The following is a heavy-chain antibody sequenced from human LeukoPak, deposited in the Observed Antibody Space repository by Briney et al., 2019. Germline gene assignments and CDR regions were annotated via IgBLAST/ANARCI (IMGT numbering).Heavy chain of an antibody. CDR1: GFTFSSYA. J-gene: IGHJ5*02. CDR2: ISGSGGST. V-gene: IGHV3-23*01. CDR3: AKDLKYQLLHWFDP. D-gene: IGHD2-2*01. Sequence: PGGSLRLSCADSGFTFSSYAMSWVRQAPGKGLEWVSAISGSGGSTYYADSVKGRFTISRDNSKNTPYLQMNSLRAEDTAVYYCAKDLKYQLLHWFDPWGQGTLVTVSS.